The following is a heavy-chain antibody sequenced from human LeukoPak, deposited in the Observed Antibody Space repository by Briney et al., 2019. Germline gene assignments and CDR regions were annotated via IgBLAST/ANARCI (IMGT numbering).Heavy chain of an antibody. V-gene: IGHV4-39*01. CDR3: ARQEGRFDY. J-gene: IGHJ4*02. CDR1: GGSISRSSYY. Sequence: SETLSLTCTVSGGSISRSSYYWAWIRRPPGKELEWIGSIHYSGTTYYKPSLKSRVTTSVDTSKNQFPLKLTSVSAEDTAIYYCARQEGRFDYWGQGTLVTVSS. CDR2: IHYSGTT.